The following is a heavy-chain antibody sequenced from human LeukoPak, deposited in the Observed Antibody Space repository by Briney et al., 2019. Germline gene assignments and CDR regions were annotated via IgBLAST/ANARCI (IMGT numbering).Heavy chain of an antibody. V-gene: IGHV3-9*01. Sequence: GGSLRLSCAASGFTFDDYAMHWVRQAPGKGLEWVSGISWNSGSIGYADSVKGRFTISRDNAKNSLYLQMNSLRAEDTALYYCAKARSGYYEIWGQGTMVTVSS. CDR2: ISWNSGSI. J-gene: IGHJ3*02. CDR3: AKARSGYYEI. D-gene: IGHD5-18*01. CDR1: GFTFDDYA.